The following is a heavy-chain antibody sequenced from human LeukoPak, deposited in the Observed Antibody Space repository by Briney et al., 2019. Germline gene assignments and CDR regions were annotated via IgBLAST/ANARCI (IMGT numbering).Heavy chain of an antibody. D-gene: IGHD7-27*01. Sequence: PGGSLRLSCAVSGFSFDDYAMHWIRQVPGKGLEWVSGISWNSDNIGYADSVKGRFTTSRDNAKSSLYLQMNSLRAEDTAVYYCGRGHWGLDYWGQGALVTVSS. CDR1: GFSFDDYA. CDR3: GRGHWGLDY. CDR2: ISWNSDNI. V-gene: IGHV3-9*01. J-gene: IGHJ4*02.